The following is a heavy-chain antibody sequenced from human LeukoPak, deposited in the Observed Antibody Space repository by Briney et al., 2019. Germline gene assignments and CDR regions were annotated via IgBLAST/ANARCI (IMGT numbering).Heavy chain of an antibody. J-gene: IGHJ4*02. CDR3: AKDFWVADQGGGDF. CDR1: GLTVA. Sequence: PGGSLRLSCAASGLTVAIHWVRQAPGKGLEWVAFMHFDGTSEYYADSVKGRFTLFRDNSKNTMYLQMNSLRAEDAAIYYCAKDFWVADQGGGDFWGQGTLVTVSS. D-gene: IGHD6-19*01. CDR2: MHFDGTSE. V-gene: IGHV3-30*02.